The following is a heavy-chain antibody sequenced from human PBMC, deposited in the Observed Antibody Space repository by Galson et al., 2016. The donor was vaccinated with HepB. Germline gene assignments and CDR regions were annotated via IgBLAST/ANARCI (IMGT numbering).Heavy chain of an antibody. CDR2: IHTAGST. V-gene: IGHV4-4*07. D-gene: IGHD1-26*01. J-gene: IGHJ4*02. CDR1: GDSISSYF. CDR3: AKAVGGSSVSLPDY. Sequence: TLSLTCTVSGDSISSYFWSWIRQPAGKGLEWIGRIHTAGSTNYNPSLKSRVTMSVDTSKNQFSLKLSSVTAADTAVYYCAKAVGGSSVSLPDYWGQGALVTVSS.